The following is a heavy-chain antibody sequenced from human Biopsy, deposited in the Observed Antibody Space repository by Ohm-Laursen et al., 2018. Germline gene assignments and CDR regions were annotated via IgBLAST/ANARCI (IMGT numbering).Heavy chain of an antibody. Sequence: ASVKVSCKASGYTFTGYHVHWVRQAPGQGLEWMGWINAKTGDTSYAQKFQGRVTMTRDASISTAYVDLSSLRSDDTAVYYCTRGGYYYDSLAYYYWFDPWGQGTLVTVSS. CDR1: GYTFTGYH. CDR3: TRGGYYYDSLAYYYWFDP. J-gene: IGHJ5*02. CDR2: INAKTGDT. D-gene: IGHD3-22*01. V-gene: IGHV1-2*02.